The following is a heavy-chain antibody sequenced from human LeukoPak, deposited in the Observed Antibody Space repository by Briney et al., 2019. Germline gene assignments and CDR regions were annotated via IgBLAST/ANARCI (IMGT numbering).Heavy chain of an antibody. V-gene: IGHV3-53*01. CDR1: GFTVSNKY. CDR3: ARDPGGRYFDWSQDY. Sequence: PGGSLRLSCVASGFTVSNKYMSWVRQAPGKGLEWVSVLYNAGSTYYADSVKGRFTISRDNSKNTLYLQMYSLRAEDTAVYYCARDPGGRYFDWSQDYWGQGTLVTVSS. D-gene: IGHD3-9*01. J-gene: IGHJ4*02. CDR2: LYNAGST.